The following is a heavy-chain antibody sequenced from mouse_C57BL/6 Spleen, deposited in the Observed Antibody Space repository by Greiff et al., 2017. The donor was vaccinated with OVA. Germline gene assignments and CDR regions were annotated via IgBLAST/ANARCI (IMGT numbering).Heavy chain of an antibody. CDR2: ISYDGSN. Sequence: EVQLQESGPGLVKPSQSLSLTCSVTGYSITSGYYWNWIRQFPGNKLEWMGYISYDGSNNYNPSLKNRISITRDTSKNQFFLKLNSVTTEDTATYYCARGGGSYYSNYGLFDYGGQGTTLTVSS. V-gene: IGHV3-6*01. J-gene: IGHJ2*01. CDR1: GYSITSGYY. D-gene: IGHD2-5*01. CDR3: ARGGGSYYSNYGLFDY.